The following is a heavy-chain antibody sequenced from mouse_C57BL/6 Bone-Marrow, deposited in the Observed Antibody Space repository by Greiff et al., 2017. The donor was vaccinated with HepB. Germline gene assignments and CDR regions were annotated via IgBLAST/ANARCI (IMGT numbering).Heavy chain of an antibody. CDR3: ARTDTVVAYYYAMCY. V-gene: IGHV1-82*01. CDR2: IYPGDGDN. D-gene: IGHD1-1*01. CDR1: GYAFSSSW. Sequence: VQLQESGPELVKPGDSVKISCKASGYAFSSSWMHWVKPRPGKGLEWIGRIYPGDGDNNYNGKFKGKATLTADKSSSTAYMQLSSLPSEDSAVYFCARTDTVVAYYYAMCYWGQGTSVTVSS. J-gene: IGHJ4*01.